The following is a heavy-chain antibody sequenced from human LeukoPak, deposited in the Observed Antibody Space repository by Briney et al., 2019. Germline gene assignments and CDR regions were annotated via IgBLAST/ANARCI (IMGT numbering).Heavy chain of an antibody. V-gene: IGHV3-66*01. CDR2: IYSGGST. Sequence: PGGTLRLSCAASGFTVSSNYMSWVRQAPRKGLEWVSVIYSGGSTYYADSVKGRFTISRDNSKNTLYLQMNSLRAEDTAVYYCARVYEGDWFDPWGQGTLVTVSS. CDR1: GFTVSSNY. J-gene: IGHJ5*02. D-gene: IGHD2-2*02. CDR3: ARVYEGDWFDP.